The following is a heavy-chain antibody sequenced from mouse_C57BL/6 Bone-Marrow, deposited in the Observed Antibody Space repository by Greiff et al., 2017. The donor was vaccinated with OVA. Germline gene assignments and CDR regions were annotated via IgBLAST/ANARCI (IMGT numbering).Heavy chain of an antibody. CDR2: IDPSDSYT. CDR3: ARGGGLRRGAMDY. J-gene: IGHJ4*01. D-gene: IGHD2-2*01. Sequence: QVQLQQPGAELVRPGTSVKLSCKASGYTFTSYWMHWVKQRPGQGLEWIGVIDPSDSYTNYNQKFKGKATLTVDTSSSTAYMQLSSLTSEDSAVYYGARGGGLRRGAMDYWGQGTSVTVSS. CDR1: GYTFTSYW. V-gene: IGHV1-59*01.